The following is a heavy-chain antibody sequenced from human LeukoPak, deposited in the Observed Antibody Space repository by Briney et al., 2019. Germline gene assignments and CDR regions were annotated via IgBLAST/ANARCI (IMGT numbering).Heavy chain of an antibody. Sequence: GGSLRLSCAASGFTFSSYSMNWVRQAPGKGLEWVSFISSSSSTIYYADSVKGRFTISRDNSKNTLYLQMNSLRAEDTAVYYCARPSGGYYRPFDYWGQGTLVTVSS. CDR2: ISSSSSTI. J-gene: IGHJ4*02. CDR3: ARPSGGYYRPFDY. D-gene: IGHD3-22*01. CDR1: GFTFSSYS. V-gene: IGHV3-48*01.